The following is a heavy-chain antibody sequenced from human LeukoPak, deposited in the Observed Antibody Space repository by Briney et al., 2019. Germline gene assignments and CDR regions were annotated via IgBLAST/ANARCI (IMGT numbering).Heavy chain of an antibody. D-gene: IGHD3-16*01. V-gene: IGHV7-4-1*02. J-gene: IGHJ5*02. Sequence: ASVKVSCKASGYTFTSYAMNWVRQAPGQGLEWMGWINTNTGNPTYAQGFTGRFVFSLDTSVSTAYLQISSLKAEDTAVYFCARMYSYFGGQGFDPWGQGTLVTVSS. CDR2: INTNTGNP. CDR3: ARMYSYFGGQGFDP. CDR1: GYTFTSYA.